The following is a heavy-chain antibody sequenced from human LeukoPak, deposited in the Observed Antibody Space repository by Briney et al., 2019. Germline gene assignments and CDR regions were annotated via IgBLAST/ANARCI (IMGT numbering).Heavy chain of an antibody. D-gene: IGHD3-10*01. CDR2: VDPEDGET. CDR1: GYTFTDYY. V-gene: IGHV1-69-2*01. J-gene: IGHJ4*02. Sequence: ASVKVSCKASGYTFTDYYMHWVQQAPGKGLEWMGRVDPEDGETIYAEKFQGRVTITVDTSTDTAYMELSSLRSEDTAVYYCATVPYYGSGSFDYWGQGTLVTVSS. CDR3: ATVPYYGSGSFDY.